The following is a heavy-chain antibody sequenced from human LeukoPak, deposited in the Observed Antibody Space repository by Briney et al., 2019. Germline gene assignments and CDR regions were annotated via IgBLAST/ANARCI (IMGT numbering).Heavy chain of an antibody. CDR1: EFTFSRYG. CDR3: AKEEWPAFDY. Sequence: GGSLRLSCAASEFTFSRYGMHWVRQAPGKGLEWVSDISGDSGRTDYADSVKGRFTISRDNSKNTVYLLMNNLRAEDTAVYYCAKEEWPAFDYWGQGTLVTVSS. CDR2: ISGDSGRT. D-gene: IGHD2-8*01. V-gene: IGHV3-23*01. J-gene: IGHJ4*02.